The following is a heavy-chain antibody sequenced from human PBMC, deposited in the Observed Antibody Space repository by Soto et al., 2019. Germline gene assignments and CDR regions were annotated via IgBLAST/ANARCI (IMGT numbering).Heavy chain of an antibody. Sequence: ASETLSLTCTVSGGSISSYYWSWIRQPPGKGLEWIGYIYYSGSTNYNPSLKSRVTISVDTSKNQFSLKLSSVTAADTAVYCCARSPYYSNFDYWGQGTLVTVSS. V-gene: IGHV4-59*01. J-gene: IGHJ4*02. CDR1: GGSISSYY. D-gene: IGHD4-4*01. CDR2: IYYSGST. CDR3: ARSPYYSNFDY.